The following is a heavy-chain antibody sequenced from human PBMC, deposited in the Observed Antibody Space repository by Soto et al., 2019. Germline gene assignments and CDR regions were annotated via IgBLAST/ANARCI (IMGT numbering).Heavy chain of an antibody. Sequence: QVQLVQSGAEVKKPGSSVKVSCKASGGTFSSYAISWVRQAPGQGLEWMGGIIPIFGTANYAQKFQGRVTITADESTSTAYMELSSLRSXXXAVYYCAREGSGSYSXGYWGQGTLVXVSS. V-gene: IGHV1-69*01. D-gene: IGHD1-26*01. CDR3: AREGSGSYSXGY. J-gene: IGHJ4*02. CDR1: GGTFSSYA. CDR2: IIPIFGTA.